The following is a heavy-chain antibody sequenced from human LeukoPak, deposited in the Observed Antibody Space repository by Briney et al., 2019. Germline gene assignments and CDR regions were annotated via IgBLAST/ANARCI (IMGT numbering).Heavy chain of an antibody. Sequence: GASVKVSCKASGYIFTGYYMHWVPQAPGQGLEWMGWISPNSGDTDIAQKFQGRVTMTRDTSIATSYMEVDSLTSDDTAVYYCARESACGTTNCLAPADWLDPWGQGTLVIVSS. J-gene: IGHJ5*02. CDR1: GYIFTGYY. CDR3: ARESACGTTNCLAPADWLDP. V-gene: IGHV1-2*02. D-gene: IGHD2-2*01. CDR2: ISPNSGDT.